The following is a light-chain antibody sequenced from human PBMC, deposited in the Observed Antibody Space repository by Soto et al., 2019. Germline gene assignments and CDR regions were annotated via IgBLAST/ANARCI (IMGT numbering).Light chain of an antibody. CDR1: QGISGW. J-gene: IGKJ1*01. CDR2: AAS. Sequence: DIQMTQSPSSVSASLGDRVTITCRASQGISGWLAWYQQKPGKAPKLLIYAASSLQSGVPSRFSGSGSGTDFPLTISNLQPEDFATYYCQQANSFPWTFGQGTNVEIK. V-gene: IGKV1-12*01. CDR3: QQANSFPWT.